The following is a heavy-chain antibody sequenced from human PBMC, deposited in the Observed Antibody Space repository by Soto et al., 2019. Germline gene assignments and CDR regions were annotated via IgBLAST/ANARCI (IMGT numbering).Heavy chain of an antibody. CDR1: GFTFSSYG. CDR3: ARDIPISYGSGGYYYYYGMDV. V-gene: IGHV3-33*01. Sequence: PGGSLRLSCAASGFTFSSYGMHLVRLAPGKGLEWVSVIWYDGSNKYYAASVKGRFTLSRDNSKNTLYLQMNGLSAEDTAVYYCARDIPISYGSGGYYYYYGMDVGDQGTKVT. J-gene: IGHJ6*02. CDR2: IWYDGSNK. D-gene: IGHD3-10*01.